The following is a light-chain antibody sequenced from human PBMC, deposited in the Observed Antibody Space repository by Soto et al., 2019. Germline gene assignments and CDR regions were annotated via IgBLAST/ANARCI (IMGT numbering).Light chain of an antibody. Sequence: EIVMTQSPATLSASPGERATLSCTASQSVSSNLAWYQQKPGQAPRLLIYGASTRATGIPARFSGSGSGTEFTLTISILESEDFAVYYCQEYNNWPPVNTFGQGAKLEIK. J-gene: IGKJ2*01. CDR2: GAS. V-gene: IGKV3-15*01. CDR3: QEYNNWPPVNT. CDR1: QSVSSN.